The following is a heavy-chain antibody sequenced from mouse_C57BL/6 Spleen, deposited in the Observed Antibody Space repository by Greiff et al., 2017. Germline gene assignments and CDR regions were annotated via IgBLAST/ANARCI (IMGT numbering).Heavy chain of an antibody. CDR1: GYSFTGYY. D-gene: IGHD1-1*01. V-gene: IGHV1-42*01. CDR2: INPSTGGT. Sequence: DVQLQESGPELVKPGASVKISCKASGYSFTGYYMNWVKQSPEKSLEWIGEINPSTGGTTYNQKFKAKATLTVDKSSSTAYMQLKSLTSEDSAVYYCARSYYGSSYHYYARDYWGQGTSVTVSS. J-gene: IGHJ4*01. CDR3: ARSYYGSSYHYYARDY.